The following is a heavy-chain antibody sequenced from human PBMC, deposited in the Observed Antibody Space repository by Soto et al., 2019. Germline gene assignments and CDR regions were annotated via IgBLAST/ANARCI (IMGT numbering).Heavy chain of an antibody. J-gene: IGHJ6*02. CDR2: IRSKAYGGTT. CDR1: GFTFVDYA. CDR3: TRDTYTIRHSYCGMDV. V-gene: IGHV3-49*03. D-gene: IGHD6-13*01. Sequence: GGSLRLCCTTSGFTFVDYAMSWFRQAPGKWLEWVGFIRSKAYGGTTEYAASVKGRFTISRDDSKSIAYLLMNSLKTEDTAVYYCTRDTYTIRHSYCGMDVWGHGXKVTVSS.